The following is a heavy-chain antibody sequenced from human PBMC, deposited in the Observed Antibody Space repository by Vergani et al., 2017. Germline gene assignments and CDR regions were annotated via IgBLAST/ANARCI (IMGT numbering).Heavy chain of an antibody. D-gene: IGHD6-19*01. Sequence: QVQLVESGGGVVQPGRSLRLSCAASGFTFSSYAMHWVRQAPGKGLEWVAVISYDGSNKYYADSVKGRFPISRDNSKNTLYLQMNSLRAEDTAVYYCAGVRYSSGWSPPRYFDLWGRGTLVTVSS. CDR2: ISYDGSNK. V-gene: IGHV3-30*01. J-gene: IGHJ2*01. CDR3: AGVRYSSGWSPPRYFDL. CDR1: GFTFSSYA.